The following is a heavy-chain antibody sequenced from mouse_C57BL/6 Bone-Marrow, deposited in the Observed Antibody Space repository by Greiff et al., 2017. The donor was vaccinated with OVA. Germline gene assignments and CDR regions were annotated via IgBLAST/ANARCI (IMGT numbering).Heavy chain of an antibody. V-gene: IGHV14-2*01. Sequence: EVQLQESGAELVKPGASVKLSCTASGFNIQDYYMHWVKQRTEQGLEWIGRIDPEDGETKNAPKFQGKATITADTSSNTAYLQLSSLTSEDTAVYYCARSEGPCPYYAMDYWGQGTSVTVSS. J-gene: IGHJ4*01. CDR3: ARSEGPCPYYAMDY. D-gene: IGHD3-3*01. CDR1: GFNIQDYY. CDR2: IDPEDGET.